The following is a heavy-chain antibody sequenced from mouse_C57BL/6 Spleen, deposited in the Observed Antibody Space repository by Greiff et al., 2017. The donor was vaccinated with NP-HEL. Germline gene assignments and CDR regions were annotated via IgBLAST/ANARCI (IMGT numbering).Heavy chain of an antibody. CDR2: INPNNGGT. CDR1: GYTFTDYN. Sequence: VQLQQSGPELVKPGASVKIPCKASGYTFTDYNMDWVKQSHGKSLEWIGDINPNNGGTIYNQKFKGKATLTVDKSSSTAYMELRSLTSEDTAVYYCARNYDRHYYAMDYWGQGTSVTVSS. D-gene: IGHD2-4*01. CDR3: ARNYDRHYYAMDY. J-gene: IGHJ4*01. V-gene: IGHV1-18*01.